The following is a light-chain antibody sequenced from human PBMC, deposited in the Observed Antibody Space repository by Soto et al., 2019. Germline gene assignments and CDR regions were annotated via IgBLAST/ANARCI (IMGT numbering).Light chain of an antibody. CDR1: QGIRNY. CDR3: QKYNTAPKK. J-gene: IGKJ1*01. Sequence: DIQMTQSPSSLSASVGDRVTITCRASQGIRNYLAWYQQKPGKVPKLLIYGASTLQSGVPSRFSGSGSGTDFTLTISSLQPEDVATYYCQKYNTAPKKFGQGTKVQIK. V-gene: IGKV1-27*01. CDR2: GAS.